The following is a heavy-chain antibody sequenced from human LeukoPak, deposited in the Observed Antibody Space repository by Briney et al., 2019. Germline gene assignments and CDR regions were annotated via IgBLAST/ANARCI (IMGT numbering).Heavy chain of an antibody. V-gene: IGHV3-23*01. CDR2: ISGSGIST. J-gene: IGHJ3*02. CDR1: GFTFSSYA. CDR3: AKDRSIAAGDDAFDI. Sequence: GGSLRLSCAASGFTFSSYAMNCVRQAPGKGLEWVSHISGSGISTYYADSVKGRFTISRDNSKNTLYLQMNSLRAEDTAVYYCAKDRSIAAGDDAFDIWGQGTMVTVSS. D-gene: IGHD6-13*01.